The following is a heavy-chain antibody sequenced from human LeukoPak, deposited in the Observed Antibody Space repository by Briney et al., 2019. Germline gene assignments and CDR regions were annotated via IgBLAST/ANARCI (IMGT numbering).Heavy chain of an antibody. Sequence: SGGSLRLSCAASGFTFSSYGMHWVRQAPGKGLEWVAFIRYDGSNKYYADSVKGRFTISRDNSKNTLYLQMNSLRAEDTAVYYCAKDSSPYYYDSSGYNYFDYWGQGTLVTVSS. D-gene: IGHD3-22*01. CDR2: IRYDGSNK. V-gene: IGHV3-30*02. CDR1: GFTFSSYG. CDR3: AKDSSPYYYDSSGYNYFDY. J-gene: IGHJ4*02.